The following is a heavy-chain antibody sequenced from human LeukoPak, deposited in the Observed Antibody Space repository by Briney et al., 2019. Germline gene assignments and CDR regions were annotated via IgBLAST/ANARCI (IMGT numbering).Heavy chain of an antibody. D-gene: IGHD6-19*01. Sequence: VASVKVSCKASGYTFTSYAMHWVRQAPGQRLEWMGWINAGNGNTKYSQKFQGRVTITRDTPASTAYMELGSLRSEDTAVYYCAREGGWLDFDYWGQGTLVTVSS. V-gene: IGHV1-3*01. CDR1: GYTFTSYA. CDR3: AREGGWLDFDY. J-gene: IGHJ4*02. CDR2: INAGNGNT.